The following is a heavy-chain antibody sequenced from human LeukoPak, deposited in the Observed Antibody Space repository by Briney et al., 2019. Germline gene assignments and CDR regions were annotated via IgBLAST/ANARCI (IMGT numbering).Heavy chain of an antibody. CDR3: ARAQGSIAWELGAHGY. Sequence: SVKVSCKASGGTFSSYAISWVRQAPGQELEWMGGIIPIFGTANYAQKFQGRVTITTDESTSTAYMELSSLRSEDTAVYYCARAQGSIAWELGAHGYWGQGTLVTVSS. CDR2: IIPIFGTA. J-gene: IGHJ4*02. V-gene: IGHV1-69*05. CDR1: GGTFSSYA. D-gene: IGHD1-26*01.